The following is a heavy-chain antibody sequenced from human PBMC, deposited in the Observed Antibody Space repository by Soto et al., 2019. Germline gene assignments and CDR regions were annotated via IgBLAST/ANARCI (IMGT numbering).Heavy chain of an antibody. CDR2: ISSSGSTI. CDR3: ARALYGGNSRYYYGMDV. J-gene: IGHJ6*02. V-gene: IGHV3-11*01. D-gene: IGHD4-17*01. CDR1: GFTFSDYY. Sequence: PVGSLRLSCAASGFTFSDYYMSWIRQAPGKGVEWVSYISSSGSTIYYADSVKGRFTISRDNAKNSLYLQMNSLRAEDKAVYYCARALYGGNSRYYYGMDVWDQRTTVTV.